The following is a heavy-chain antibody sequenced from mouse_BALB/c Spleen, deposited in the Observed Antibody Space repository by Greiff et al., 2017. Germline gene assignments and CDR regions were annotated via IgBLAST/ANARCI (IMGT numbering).Heavy chain of an antibody. V-gene: IGHV1-54*03. CDR2: INPGSGGT. J-gene: IGHJ2*01. CDR3: ARGTYDYGYYFDY. Sequence: VQLHQSGAELVRPGTSVKVSCKASGYAFTNYLIEWVKQRPGQGLEWIGVINPGSGGTNYNEKFKGKATLTADKSSSTAYMQLSSLTSDDSAVYFCARGTYDYGYYFDYWGQGTTLTVSS. CDR1: GYAFTNYL. D-gene: IGHD2-4*01.